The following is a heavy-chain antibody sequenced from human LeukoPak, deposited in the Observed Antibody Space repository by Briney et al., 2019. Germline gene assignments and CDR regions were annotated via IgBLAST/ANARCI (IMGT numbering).Heavy chain of an antibody. J-gene: IGHJ5*02. Sequence: GGSLRLSCAASGFAFSSYGMHWVRQAPGKGLEGVAVIWFDGTNKYYADSVKGRFTISRDNSKNALYLQMNSLRAEDTAVYYCAKGCYDYVWGSYRPPGWFDPWGQGTLVTVSS. CDR2: IWFDGTNK. CDR1: GFAFSSYG. D-gene: IGHD3-16*02. V-gene: IGHV3-33*06. CDR3: AKGCYDYVWGSYRPPGWFDP.